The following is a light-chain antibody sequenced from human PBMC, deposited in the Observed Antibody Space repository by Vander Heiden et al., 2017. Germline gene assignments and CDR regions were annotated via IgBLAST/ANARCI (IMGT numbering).Light chain of an antibody. Sequence: DIQMTQSPSSLSASVGDEVSIVCRASQSINNFLNWYQQKPGKAPALLLYGASTLQSGVPSRFSGSGYGTDFTLTISSRQPEDFAPYYCQQIDSYPPWTFGQGTKVEIK. CDR3: QQIDSYPPWT. J-gene: IGKJ1*01. CDR2: GAS. CDR1: QSINNF. V-gene: IGKV1-39*01.